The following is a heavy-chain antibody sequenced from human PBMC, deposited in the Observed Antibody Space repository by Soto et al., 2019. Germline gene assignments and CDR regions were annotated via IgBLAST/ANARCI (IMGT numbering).Heavy chain of an antibody. CDR2: IDWDDDK. J-gene: IGHJ3*02. CDR3: ARYCTTGVCYGAFDI. V-gene: IGHV2-70*01. D-gene: IGHD2-8*01. Sequence: SGPTLVNPTQTLTLTCTFSGFSLSTSGMCVSWIRQPPGKALEWLALIDWDDDKYYSTSLKTRLTISKDTSKNQVVLTMTNMDPVDTATYYCARYCTTGVCYGAFDIWGEGTMVTVSS. CDR1: GFSLSTSGMC.